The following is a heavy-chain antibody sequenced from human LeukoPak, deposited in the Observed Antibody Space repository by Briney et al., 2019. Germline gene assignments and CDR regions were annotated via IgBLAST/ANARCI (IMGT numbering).Heavy chain of an antibody. D-gene: IGHD3-22*01. V-gene: IGHV3-21*01. J-gene: IGHJ4*02. CDR3: ARVEDSSGYYGPYFDY. Sequence: GESLKISCAASGFTFSTYSMNWVRQAPGKGLEWVSSISSSSSYIYYADSVKGRFTISRDNAKDSLYLQMNSLRAEDTAVYYCARVEDSSGYYGPYFDYWGQGTLVTVSP. CDR2: ISSSSSYI. CDR1: GFTFSTYS.